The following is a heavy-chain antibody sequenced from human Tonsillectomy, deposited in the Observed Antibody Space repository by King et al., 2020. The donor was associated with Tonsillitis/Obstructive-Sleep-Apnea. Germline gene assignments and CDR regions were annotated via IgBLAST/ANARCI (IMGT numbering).Heavy chain of an antibody. D-gene: IGHD4-11*01. CDR2: ISYDGSNK. CDR1: GFTFSSYA. Sequence: QLVQSGGGVVQPGGSLRLSCAASGFTFSSYAMHWVRQAPGKGLEWVAVISYDGSNKYYEDSVKGRFTISRDNSKNTLYLQMNSLRVEDTAVYYCARDYSNTAFDYWGQGTLVTVSS. CDR3: ARDYSNTAFDY. J-gene: IGHJ4*02. V-gene: IGHV3-30*04.